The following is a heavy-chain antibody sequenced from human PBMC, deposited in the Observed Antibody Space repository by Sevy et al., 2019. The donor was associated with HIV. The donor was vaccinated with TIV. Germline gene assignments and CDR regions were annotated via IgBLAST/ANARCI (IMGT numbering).Heavy chain of an antibody. CDR1: GFSLTTSGMC. Sequence: SGPTLVNPTQTLTLTCTFSGFSLTTSGMCVTWIRQPPGKALEWLARIDWDDDKYYSTSLKTRLPISKDTSKNQVVLTMTNMDPVDTATYYCARMGSSGWPADKYFASWGQGTLVTVSS. D-gene: IGHD6-19*01. V-gene: IGHV2-70*11. J-gene: IGHJ4*02. CDR2: IDWDDDK. CDR3: ARMGSSGWPADKYFAS.